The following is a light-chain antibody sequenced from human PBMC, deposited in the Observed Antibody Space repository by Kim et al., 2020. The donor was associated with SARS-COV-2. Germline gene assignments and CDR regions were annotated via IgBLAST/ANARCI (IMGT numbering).Light chain of an antibody. V-gene: IGKV3-20*01. Sequence: LSSGTRATLSCRASQYITSTSLGWHQQKPGQAPRLLRYGASSRATGIPDRFSGSGYGTDFTLTISRLEHEDFAVYYGQQYGSSPYTFGQGTKLEI. CDR2: GAS. CDR3: QQYGSSPYT. CDR1: QYITSTS. J-gene: IGKJ2*01.